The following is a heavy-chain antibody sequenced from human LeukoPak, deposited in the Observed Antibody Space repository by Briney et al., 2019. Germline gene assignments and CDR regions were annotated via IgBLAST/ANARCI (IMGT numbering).Heavy chain of an antibody. CDR2: IIPIFGTA. D-gene: IGHD4-17*01. CDR3: ARGTTVDYYYGMDV. V-gene: IGHV1-69*13. J-gene: IGHJ6*02. CDR1: GGTFSSYA. Sequence: SVKVSCKASGGTFSSYAISWVRQAPGQGLEWMGGIIPIFGTANYAQKFQGRVTITADESTSTAYMGLSSLRSEDTAVYYCARGTTVDYYYGMDVWGQGTTVTVSS.